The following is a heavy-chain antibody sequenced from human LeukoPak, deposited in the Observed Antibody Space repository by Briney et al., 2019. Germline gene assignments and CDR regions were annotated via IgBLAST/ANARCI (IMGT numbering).Heavy chain of an antibody. CDR2: IYPRDGST. D-gene: IGHD6-6*01. CDR1: GYTFTSNY. V-gene: IGHV1-46*01. Sequence: GASVKVSCKASGYTFTSNYIHWVRQAPGQGLEWMGMIYPRDGSTSYAQKFQGRVTITADESTSTAYMELSSLGSEDTAVYYCAREGGSSSGYFDYGGQEPLVPVSS. CDR3: AREGGSSSGYFDY. J-gene: IGHJ4*02.